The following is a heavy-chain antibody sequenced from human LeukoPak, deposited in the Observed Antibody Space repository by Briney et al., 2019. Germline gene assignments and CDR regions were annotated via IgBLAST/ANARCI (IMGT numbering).Heavy chain of an antibody. Sequence: PGGSLRLSCAASGFTFSSYGMHWVRQAPGKGLEWVAVISFDGSNKDYIDSVKGRFTISRDNSKNTLYLQMNSLRGEDTAVYYCAKRAEQVSFYGMDVWGQGTMVTVSS. CDR1: GFTFSSYG. D-gene: IGHD2-8*01. V-gene: IGHV3-30*18. CDR2: ISFDGSNK. J-gene: IGHJ6*02. CDR3: AKRAEQVSFYGMDV.